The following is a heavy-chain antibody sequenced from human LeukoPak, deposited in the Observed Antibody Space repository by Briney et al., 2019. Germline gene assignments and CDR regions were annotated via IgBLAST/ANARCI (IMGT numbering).Heavy chain of an antibody. D-gene: IGHD2-21*02. CDR1: GYTLTELS. CDR2: FDPEDGET. Sequence: ASVKVSCKVSGYTLTELSMHWVRQAPGKGLEWMGGFDPEDGETIYARKFQGRVTITTDESTSTAYTELSSLRSEDTAVYYCAFSPQHHEFAFRVTASWDMDVWGKGTTVTVSS. CDR3: AFSPQHHEFAFRVTASWDMDV. V-gene: IGHV1-24*01. J-gene: IGHJ6*03.